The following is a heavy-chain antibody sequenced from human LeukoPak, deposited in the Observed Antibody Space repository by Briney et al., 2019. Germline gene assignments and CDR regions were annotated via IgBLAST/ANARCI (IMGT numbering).Heavy chain of an antibody. D-gene: IGHD3-3*01. V-gene: IGHV3-23*01. CDR1: GFTFSSYA. CDR3: ARGTIFGVAAY. J-gene: IGHJ4*02. Sequence: GGSLRLSCAASGFTFSSYAMTWVRQAPGRGLEWVSGISGSGGITYYADSVKGRFTISRDNSKNTLHLQMSSLRAEDTAVYYCARGTIFGVAAYWGQGTLVTVSS. CDR2: ISGSGGIT.